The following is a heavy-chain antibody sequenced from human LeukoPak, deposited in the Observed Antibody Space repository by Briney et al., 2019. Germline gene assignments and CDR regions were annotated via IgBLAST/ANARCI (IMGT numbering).Heavy chain of an antibody. Sequence: GGSMRLCCAASGFTFDDYGMSWVRQAPGKGLEWVSGINGNGGSTGYADSVKGRFTMSTDNAKNSLYLQMNSLRAEDTALYHCARLGGSREIDYWGQGTLVTVSS. V-gene: IGHV3-20*01. J-gene: IGHJ4*02. CDR2: INGNGGST. D-gene: IGHD1-26*01. CDR1: GFTFDDYG. CDR3: ARLGGSREIDY.